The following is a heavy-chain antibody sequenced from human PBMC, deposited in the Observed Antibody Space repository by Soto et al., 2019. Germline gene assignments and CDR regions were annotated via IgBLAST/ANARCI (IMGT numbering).Heavy chain of an antibody. Sequence: PSETLSLTCTASGGSISSTIHYWGWIRQPPGKGLEWIGSMSHSGSPDYNPSLRSRVTISVDVSKNHFSLKVSSVTAADTAIYYCARLVWSYGTWFDPWGQGTLVTVSS. D-gene: IGHD5-18*01. V-gene: IGHV4-39*02. CDR3: ARLVWSYGTWFDP. CDR1: GGSISSTIHY. CDR2: MSHSGSP. J-gene: IGHJ5*02.